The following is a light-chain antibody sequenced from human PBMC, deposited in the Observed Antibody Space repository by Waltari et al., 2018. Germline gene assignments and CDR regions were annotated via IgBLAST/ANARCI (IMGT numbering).Light chain of an antibody. Sequence: EIVLTQSPGTLSLSPGERATLSCRASQNIFRTLAWYQQKPGQAPRLLIYGAYTRATGIPDRFSGSVSGTDFSLTISGLDPEDFAVYYCQHYVRLPVTFGQGTKVEIK. CDR2: GAY. V-gene: IGKV3-20*01. CDR3: QHYVRLPVT. J-gene: IGKJ1*01. CDR1: QNIFRT.